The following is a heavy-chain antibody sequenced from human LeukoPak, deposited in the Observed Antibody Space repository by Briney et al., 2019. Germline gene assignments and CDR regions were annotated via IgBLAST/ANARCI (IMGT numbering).Heavy chain of an antibody. V-gene: IGHV1-18*01. CDR1: GYTFTSYG. D-gene: IGHD3-22*01. J-gene: IGHJ4*02. CDR3: AGGISSGYYYEGYFDY. Sequence: ASVKVSCKASGYTFTSYGTSWVRQAPGQGLEWMGWISAYNGNTNYAQKLQGRVTMTTDTSTSTAYMELRSLRSDDTAVYYCAGGISSGYYYEGYFDYWGQETLVTVSS. CDR2: ISAYNGNT.